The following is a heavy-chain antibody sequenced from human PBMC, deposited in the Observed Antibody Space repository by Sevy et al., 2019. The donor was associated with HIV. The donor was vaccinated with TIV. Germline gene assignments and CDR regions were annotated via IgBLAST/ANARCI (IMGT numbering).Heavy chain of an antibody. CDR3: ARAEQVTMLVVFGGLYFDS. J-gene: IGHJ4*02. CDR1: GFTFSRYW. CDR2: IKQDESEK. V-gene: IGHV3-7*01. D-gene: IGHD3-22*01. Sequence: GGSLRLSCAASGFTFSRYWMTWVRQAPGKGLEWVANIKQDESEKYYVDSVKGRFTISRDNAKNSLYLQMNSLRADDTAVYYRARAEQVTMLVVFGGLYFDSWGQGTLVTVSS.